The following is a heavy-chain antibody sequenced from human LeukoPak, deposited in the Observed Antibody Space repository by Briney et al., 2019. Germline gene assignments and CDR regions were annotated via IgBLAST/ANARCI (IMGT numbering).Heavy chain of an antibody. V-gene: IGHV3-23*01. Sequence: GGSLRLSCAASGFTFSNYAMNWGREAPGKGVGWGSGISGSGGSTYYADSVKGRFTISRDNSKKTLYLQMNSLRAEATAVYYCAKGPVVTFDIWGQGTLVTVSS. D-gene: IGHD2-15*01. CDR1: GFTFSNYA. J-gene: IGHJ3*02. CDR2: ISGSGGST. CDR3: AKGPVVTFDI.